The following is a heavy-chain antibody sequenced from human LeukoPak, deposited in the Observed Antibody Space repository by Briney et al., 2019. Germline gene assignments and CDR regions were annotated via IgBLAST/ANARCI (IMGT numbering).Heavy chain of an antibody. CDR1: GFTFSSYA. D-gene: IGHD2-15*01. CDR3: AKDAGYYCSGGSCYRPWFDP. V-gene: IGHV3-23*01. CDR2: ISGSGGST. J-gene: IGHJ5*02. Sequence: GSLRLSCAASGFTFSSYAMSWVRQAPGKGLEWVSAISGSGGSTYYADPVKGRFTISRDNSKNTLYLQMNSLRAEDTAVYYCAKDAGYYCSGGSCYRPWFDPWGQGTLVTVSS.